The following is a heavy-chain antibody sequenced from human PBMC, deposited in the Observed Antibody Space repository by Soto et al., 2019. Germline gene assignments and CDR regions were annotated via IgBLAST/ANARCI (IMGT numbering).Heavy chain of an antibody. J-gene: IGHJ4*02. CDR1: GGSIRRGHYF. V-gene: IGHV4-30-4*01. CDR3: VRVGSSIAVLPFAY. Sequence: SEKLSVTWTVSGGSIRRGHYFWCWIRQPSGKGLEWIGYIYYSGSTYYNPSLKSRVTISLDTSKNQFSLKLSSVTAADTAVYLCVRVGSSIAVLPFAYWGQGRLV. D-gene: IGHD6-6*01. CDR2: IYYSGST.